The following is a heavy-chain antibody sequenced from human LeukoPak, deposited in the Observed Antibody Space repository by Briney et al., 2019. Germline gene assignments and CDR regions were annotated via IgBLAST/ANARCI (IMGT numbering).Heavy chain of an antibody. CDR1: GITVSSNY. J-gene: IGHJ4*02. V-gene: IGHV3-53*01. CDR2: IYSGGST. CDR3: ARGEAQQQLALDY. Sequence: PGGSLRLSCAASGITVSSNYMTWVRQAPGKGLEWVSVIYSGGSTYYADPVKGRFTISRDNSKNTLYPQMNSLRAEDTAVYYCARGEAQQQLALDYWGQGTLVTVSS. D-gene: IGHD6-13*01.